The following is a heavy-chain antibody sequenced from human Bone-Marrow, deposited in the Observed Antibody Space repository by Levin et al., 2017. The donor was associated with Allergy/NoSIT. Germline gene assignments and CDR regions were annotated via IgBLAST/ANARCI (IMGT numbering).Heavy chain of an antibody. J-gene: IGHJ4*02. CDR2: IYHSGNT. V-gene: IGHV4-59*01. Sequence: SQTLSLTCTVSGASINNYYWSWIRQSPGKGLEWIGSIYHSGNTNYNPSLQSRVSMSVGTSKTQFSLNLASVTEADTAVYYCARAFTGTHFDYWGQGTLVTVSS. D-gene: IGHD1-1*01. CDR1: GASINNYY. CDR3: ARAFTGTHFDY.